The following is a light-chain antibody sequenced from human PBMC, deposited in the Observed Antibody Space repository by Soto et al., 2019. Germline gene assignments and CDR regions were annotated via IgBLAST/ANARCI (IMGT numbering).Light chain of an antibody. CDR1: QSVSSSS. Sequence: EIVLTQSPGTLSLSPGERPTLSCRTSQSVSSSSLAWYQQKPGQAPRLLTYGASSRATGIPDRFRGSGSGTDFTLTITRLEPEDFAVYYCQQYGSSPYTFGQGTKLEIK. V-gene: IGKV3-20*01. J-gene: IGKJ2*01. CDR3: QQYGSSPYT. CDR2: GAS.